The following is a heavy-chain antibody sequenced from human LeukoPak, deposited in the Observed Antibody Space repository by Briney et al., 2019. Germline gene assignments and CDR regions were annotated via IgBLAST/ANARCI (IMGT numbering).Heavy chain of an antibody. V-gene: IGHV3-21*01. D-gene: IGHD3-9*01. Sequence: GGSLRLSCAASGVTFSSYSMNWVRQAPGKGLEWVASISSSSSYIYYADSVKGRFTISRDNAKNSLYLQMNSLRAEDTAVYYCARDLPSYYDILTGYYDYWGQGTLVTVSS. CDR1: GVTFSSYS. CDR3: ARDLPSYYDILTGYYDY. CDR2: ISSSSSYI. J-gene: IGHJ4*02.